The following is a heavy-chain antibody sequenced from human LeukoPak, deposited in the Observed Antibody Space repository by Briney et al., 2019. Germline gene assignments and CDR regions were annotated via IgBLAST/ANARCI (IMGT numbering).Heavy chain of an antibody. CDR1: GFTFNKYA. CDR3: AKLQTAVVPAATLGFDS. V-gene: IGHV3-23*01. Sequence: GGSLRLSCAAPGFTFNKYAMSWVRQSPGKGLEWVSAICRSGANSYYATSVKGRFSVSRDNTKNTFHLQMNSLRAEDTAIYYCAKLQTAVVPAATLGFDSWGQGTLVTVSS. D-gene: IGHD2-2*01. CDR2: ICRSGANS. J-gene: IGHJ4*02.